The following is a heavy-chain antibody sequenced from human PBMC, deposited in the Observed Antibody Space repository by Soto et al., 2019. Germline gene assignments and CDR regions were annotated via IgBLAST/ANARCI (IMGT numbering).Heavy chain of an antibody. V-gene: IGHV4-59*11. J-gene: IGHJ5*02. Sequence: SETLSLTCTVSGGSISSHYWSWIRQPPGKGLEWIGYIYYSGSTNYNPSLKSRVTISVDTSKNQFSLKLSSVTAADTAVYYCARDVVERTASRTFPSSWAFDPWGQGTLVTVSS. D-gene: IGHD1-1*01. CDR2: IYYSGST. CDR1: GGSISSHY. CDR3: ARDVVERTASRTFPSSWAFDP.